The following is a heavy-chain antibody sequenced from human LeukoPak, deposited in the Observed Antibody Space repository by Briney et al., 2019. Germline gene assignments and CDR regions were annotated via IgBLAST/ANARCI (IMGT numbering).Heavy chain of an antibody. D-gene: IGHD3-22*01. V-gene: IGHV4-30-4*07. CDR1: GGSISSGGYS. CDR2: IYYSGST. Sequence: SETLSLTCVVSGGSISSGGYSWTWIRQPPGKGLEWIGHIYYSGSTYYNPSLKSRVTISVDTPKNQFSLKLSSVTAADTAVYFCARGPYSYDSSGAFDIWGQGTMVTVSS. J-gene: IGHJ3*02. CDR3: ARGPYSYDSSGAFDI.